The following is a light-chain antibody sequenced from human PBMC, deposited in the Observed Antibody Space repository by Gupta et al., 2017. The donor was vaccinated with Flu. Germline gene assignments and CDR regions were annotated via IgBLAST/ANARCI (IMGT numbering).Light chain of an antibody. CDR1: SSNIGNNF. J-gene: IGLJ1*01. CDR3: GSWDNGLSVFV. V-gene: IGLV1-51*01. CDR2: EDY. Sequence: KVNISCSGSSSNIGNNFVSWYHHLPGTVPRLLIYEDYRRSSGIPDRFAASKSGTSATLGIAGLQTGDEADYYCGSWDNGLSVFVFGTGTMVTV.